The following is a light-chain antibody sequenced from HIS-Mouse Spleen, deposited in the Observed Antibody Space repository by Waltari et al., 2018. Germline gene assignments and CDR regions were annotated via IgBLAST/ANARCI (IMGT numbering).Light chain of an antibody. V-gene: IGLV8-61*01. CDR1: SGSVSTSYY. CDR3: VLYMGSGIWV. J-gene: IGLJ3*02. CDR2: STN. Sequence: QTVVTQEPSFSVSPGGTVTLTCGLSSGSVSTSYYPSWHQQTPGQVPRTLTYSTNLRSSGVPDRFSGSILGNKAALTITGAQADDESDYYCVLYMGSGIWVFGGGTKLTVL.